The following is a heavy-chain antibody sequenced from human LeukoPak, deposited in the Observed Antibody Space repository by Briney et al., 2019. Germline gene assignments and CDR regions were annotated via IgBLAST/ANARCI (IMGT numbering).Heavy chain of an antibody. CDR3: ARHPFDP. V-gene: IGHV3-11*01. Sequence: GGSLRLSCAASGFTFIDYYMNWIRQAPGKGLEWVSYISSSGNTIYYADSVKGRFTISRDNAKNSLYLQMNSLRVEDTAVYYCARHPFDPWGKGTLVTVSS. J-gene: IGHJ5*02. CDR2: ISSSGNTI. CDR1: GFTFIDYY.